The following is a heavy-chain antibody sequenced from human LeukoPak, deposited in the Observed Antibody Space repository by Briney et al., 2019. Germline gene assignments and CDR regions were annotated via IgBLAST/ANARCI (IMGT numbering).Heavy chain of an antibody. CDR3: TTGTWIQLWLAAC. J-gene: IGHJ4*02. CDR2: IKTKTDGGTT. CDR1: GFTFSNAC. D-gene: IGHD5-18*01. V-gene: IGHV3-15*01. Sequence: GGSLRLSCAASGFTFSNACMSWVRQAPGKGLEWVGHIKTKTDGGTTDYAAPVKGRFTISRDDSKNTLYLQMNSLKTEDTAVYYCTTGTWIQLWLAACWGRGPLVTVSS.